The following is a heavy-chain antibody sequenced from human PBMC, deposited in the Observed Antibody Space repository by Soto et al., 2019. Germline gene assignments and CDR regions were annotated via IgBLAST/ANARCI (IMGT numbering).Heavy chain of an antibody. CDR2: LYFNGGT. V-gene: IGHV4-30-4*01. J-gene: IGHJ5*02. D-gene: IGHD6-13*01. Sequence: QVQLQESGPGLVKPSQTLSLTCNVSGGPINSPDYYWTWIRQSPGKALEWIGYLYFNGGTQYNPSLRTTISMSLDTSKNPFSLKMRSVTGADTAVYYWARGISKYSSWYEPHTWFDAWGQGALVTVSS. CDR3: ARGISKYSSWYEPHTWFDA. CDR1: GGPINSPDYY.